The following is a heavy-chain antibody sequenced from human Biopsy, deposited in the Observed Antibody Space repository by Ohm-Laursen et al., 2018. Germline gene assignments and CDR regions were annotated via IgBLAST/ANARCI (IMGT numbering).Heavy chain of an antibody. V-gene: IGHV1-2*02. CDR1: SYTFTDYN. J-gene: IGHJ4*02. Sequence: ASVKVSCKASSYTFTDYNIHWMRQAPGQGLEWLGYINCKTGATNYAQKFQGTATMTRDTSISTAYLALGSLKSADTAIYYCARDPLNGHKHFDYWGQGSLVTVSS. CDR3: ARDPLNGHKHFDY. D-gene: IGHD2-8*01. CDR2: INCKTGAT.